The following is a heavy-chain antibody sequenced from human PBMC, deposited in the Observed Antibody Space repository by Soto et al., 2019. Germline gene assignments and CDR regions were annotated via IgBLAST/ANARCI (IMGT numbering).Heavy chain of an antibody. Sequence: SQTLSLTCAIAGDSVSTTSAAWGWIRQSPSRGLEWLGRTYYRVLWFNDYALSVKSRISVKADTSKNQFSLHLTSVTPEDTATYYCVKDIGSGWYKWFDSLGQGTLVTFSS. CDR3: VKDIGSGWYKWFDS. J-gene: IGHJ5*01. D-gene: IGHD6-13*01. CDR1: GDSVSTTSAA. V-gene: IGHV6-1*01. CDR2: TYYRVLWFN.